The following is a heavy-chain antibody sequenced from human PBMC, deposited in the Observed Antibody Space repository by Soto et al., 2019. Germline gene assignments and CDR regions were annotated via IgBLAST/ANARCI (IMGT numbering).Heavy chain of an antibody. CDR1: GFSLNTSGVG. J-gene: IGHJ4*02. V-gene: IGHV2-5*02. Sequence: SGPTLVNPTQTLTLTCPFSGFSLNTSGVGVGWIRQPPGKALEWLALIYWDDDKRYSPSLKSRLTITKETSKNQVVLTMTNMDPVDTGTFYCAHRRYADYPTDYSGQRTLVTVS. CDR3: AHRRYADYPTDY. CDR2: IYWDDDK. D-gene: IGHD4-17*01.